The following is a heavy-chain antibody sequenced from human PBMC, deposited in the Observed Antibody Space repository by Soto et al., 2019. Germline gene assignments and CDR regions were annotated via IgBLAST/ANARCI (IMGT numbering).Heavy chain of an antibody. Sequence: QVQLQESGPGLVKPSETLSLTCTVSGGSLSDYYWTWIRQPPGKGLEWIGYIHYSGSTNYNPSLKSRVTISVDTSKNQFSLKLRSVTAADTAMYHCARGGVAARKGSWFDPWGQGAPVTVSS. V-gene: IGHV4-59*01. D-gene: IGHD6-6*01. CDR3: ARGGVAARKGSWFDP. CDR1: GGSLSDYY. CDR2: IHYSGST. J-gene: IGHJ5*02.